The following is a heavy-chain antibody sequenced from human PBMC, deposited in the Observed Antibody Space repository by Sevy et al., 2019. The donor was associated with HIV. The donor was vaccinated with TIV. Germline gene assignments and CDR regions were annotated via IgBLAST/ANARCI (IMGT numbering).Heavy chain of an antibody. V-gene: IGHV5-51*01. Sequence: GESLKISCKGSGYSFTSYWIGWVRQMPGKGLEWMGIIYPGDSDTRYSPSFQGQVTISADKSISTAYLQWSSLKASDTAKDYCARFRYSCGYPYYFDYWGQGTLVTVSS. J-gene: IGHJ4*02. CDR2: IYPGDSDT. D-gene: IGHD3-22*01. CDR1: GYSFTSYW. CDR3: ARFRYSCGYPYYFDY.